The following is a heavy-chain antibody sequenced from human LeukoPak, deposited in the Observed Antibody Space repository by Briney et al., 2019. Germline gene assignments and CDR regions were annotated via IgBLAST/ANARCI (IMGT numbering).Heavy chain of an antibody. CDR3: ARGTVHPYYYYYYMDV. D-gene: IGHD4-11*01. CDR2: INHSGST. Sequence: SETLSLTCTVSGGSISSYYWSWIRQPPGKGLEWIGEINHSGSTNYNPSLKSRVTMSVDTSKNQFSLKLSSVTAADTAVYYCARGTVHPYYYYYYMDVWGKGTTVTVSS. CDR1: GGSISSYY. V-gene: IGHV4-34*01. J-gene: IGHJ6*03.